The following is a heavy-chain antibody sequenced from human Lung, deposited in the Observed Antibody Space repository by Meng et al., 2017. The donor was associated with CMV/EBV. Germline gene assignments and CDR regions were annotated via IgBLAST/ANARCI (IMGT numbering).Heavy chain of an antibody. CDR3: AMGQFYEFRIDYQRLFDY. J-gene: IGHJ4*02. V-gene: IGHV3-23*01. Sequence: GESLKISCAASGFTFSSYALSWVRQAPGKGLEWVSAISGSGGSTYYADSVKGRFTISRDNSKNTLYVQMHSLRAEDTAVYFCAMGQFYEFRIDYQRLFDYWGQGTLVTVSS. CDR1: GFTFSSYA. D-gene: IGHD3-3*01. CDR2: ISGSGGST.